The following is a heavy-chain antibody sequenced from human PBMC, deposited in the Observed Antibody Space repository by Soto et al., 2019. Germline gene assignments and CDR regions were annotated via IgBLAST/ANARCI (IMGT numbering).Heavy chain of an antibody. V-gene: IGHV2-5*02. J-gene: IGHJ4*02. Sequence: SGPTLVNPTQTLTLTCTFSGFSLSTSGVGVGWIRQPPGKALEWLGIIFWDDDKRYRPSLKSRVTITKDTSKNQLVLTMTNMDPVDTATYYCARSTYYYDSSGYGFYYFDYWGQGNLVTVS. CDR1: GFSLSTSGVG. CDR3: ARSTYYYDSSGYGFYYFDY. D-gene: IGHD3-22*01. CDR2: IFWDDDK.